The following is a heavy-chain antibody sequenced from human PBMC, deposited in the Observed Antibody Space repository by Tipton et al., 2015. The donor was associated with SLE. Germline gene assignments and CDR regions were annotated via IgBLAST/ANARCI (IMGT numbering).Heavy chain of an antibody. V-gene: IGHV4-61*02. D-gene: IGHD3-9*01. CDR1: GDSIGRPNEY. Sequence: TLSLTCTVSGDSIGRPNEYWSWIRQAAGESLEWIGRVYTHGGTNFNPSPKSRVTISVDKSQQKVSLRLTSVTAADTAVYFCARGGSHASFDAWGQGTHVIVSS. CDR2: VYTHGGT. CDR3: ARGGSHASFDA. J-gene: IGHJ1*01.